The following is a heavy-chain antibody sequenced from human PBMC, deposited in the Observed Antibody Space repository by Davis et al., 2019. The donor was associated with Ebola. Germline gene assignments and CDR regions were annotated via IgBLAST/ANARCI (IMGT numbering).Heavy chain of an antibody. CDR3: ARERGCSDGVCYTRWYDP. CDR1: GFIFSSYV. V-gene: IGHV3-53*01. D-gene: IGHD2-8*01. CDR2: LYSRGST. J-gene: IGHJ5*02. Sequence: PGGSLRLSCAASGFIFSSYVMSWVRQAPGKGLEWVSTLYSRGSTYYADSVKGRFIISRDISKNILYLQMNSLRGEDTAIYHCARERGCSDGVCYTRWYDPWGQGTLVTVSS.